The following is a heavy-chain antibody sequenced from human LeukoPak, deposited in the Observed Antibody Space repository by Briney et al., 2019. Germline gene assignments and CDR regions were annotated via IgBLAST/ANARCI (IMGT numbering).Heavy chain of an antibody. V-gene: IGHV1-46*01. D-gene: IGHD1/OR15-1a*01. CDR1: GYTFTSYY. CDR2: INPSGGST. J-gene: IGHJ2*01. CDR3: ARQGEQSVGFKPDYWYFDL. Sequence: ASVKVSCKASGYTFTSYYMHWVRQAPGQGLEWMGIINPSGGSTSYAQKFQGRVTMTTDTSTSTAYMELRSLRSDDTAVYYCARQGEQSVGFKPDYWYFDLWGRGTLVTVSS.